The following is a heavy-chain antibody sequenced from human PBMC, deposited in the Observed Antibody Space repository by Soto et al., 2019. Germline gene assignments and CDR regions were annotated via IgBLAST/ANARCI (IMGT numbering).Heavy chain of an antibody. J-gene: IGHJ4*01. V-gene: IGHV4-4*02. CDR3: ASRDPGTSVDY. Sequence: PSLTCAVSGGSFTSNNWSTWVRQPPGQGLEWIGEIYRTGSTNYNPSLKSRVTISLDKSENQFSLKVTSLTAADTAVYYCASRDPGTSVDYLAQGTSVTVSS. CDR1: GGSFTSNNW. D-gene: IGHD1-7*01. CDR2: IYRTGST.